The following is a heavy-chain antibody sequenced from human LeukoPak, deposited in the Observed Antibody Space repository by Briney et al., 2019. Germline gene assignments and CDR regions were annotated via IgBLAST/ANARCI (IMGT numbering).Heavy chain of an antibody. CDR3: ARGILVTVYAAFDY. CDR2: IIHSGST. J-gene: IGHJ4*02. Sequence: SETLSLTCGVYGGSFSGYYWTWIRQSPGMGLEWIGEIIHSGSTNYNPSLTSRVTISVDTSKNQFSLELSSVTAADTAVYYCARGILVTVYAAFDYWGQGNLVTGSS. D-gene: IGHD2-8*01. V-gene: IGHV4-34*01. CDR1: GGSFSGYY.